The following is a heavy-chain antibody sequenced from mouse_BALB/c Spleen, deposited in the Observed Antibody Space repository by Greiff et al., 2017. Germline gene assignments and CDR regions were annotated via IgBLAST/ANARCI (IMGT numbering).Heavy chain of an antibody. CDR1: GFTFSSFG. D-gene: IGHD2-14*01. CDR2: ISSGSSTI. CDR3: ARDYRYDGGYFDY. V-gene: IGHV5-17*02. J-gene: IGHJ2*01. Sequence: EVQLVESGGGLVQPGGSRKLSCAASGFTFSSFGMHWVRQAPEKGLEWVAYISSGSSTIYYADTVKVRFTISRDNPKNTLFLQMTSLRSEDTAMYYCARDYRYDGGYFDYWGQGTTLTVSS.